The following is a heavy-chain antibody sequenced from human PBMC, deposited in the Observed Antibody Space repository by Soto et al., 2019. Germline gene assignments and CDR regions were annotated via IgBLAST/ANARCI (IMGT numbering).Heavy chain of an antibody. CDR3: AKVSLGAITITYNYYYCMDV. V-gene: IGHV3-23*01. CDR2: ISGSGSET. CDR1: GFTFTSYA. D-gene: IGHD1-26*01. Sequence: EVQLLESGGGLVQPGGSLRLSCAASGFTFTSYAMTWVRQTPGKGLEWVSGISGSGSETYYADSVKGRFTISRDSTKSTLYLTMNGLRDGDTAVYYCAKVSLGAITITYNYYYCMDVWGQGTTVIVSS. J-gene: IGHJ6*02.